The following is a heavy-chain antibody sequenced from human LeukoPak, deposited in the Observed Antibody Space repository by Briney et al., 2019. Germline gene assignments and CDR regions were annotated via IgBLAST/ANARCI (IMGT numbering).Heavy chain of an antibody. CDR3: ARVITPVPAAIVGIWGYYYYGMDV. CDR2: ISSNGGST. CDR1: GFTFSGYA. Sequence: QTGGSLRLSCAASGFTFSGYAMHWVRQAPGKGLEYVSAISSNGGSTYYANSVKGRFTISRDNAKNSLYLQMNSLRDEDTAVYYCARVITPVPAAIVGIWGYYYYGMDVWGQGTTVTVFS. D-gene: IGHD2-2*02. J-gene: IGHJ6*02. V-gene: IGHV3-64*01.